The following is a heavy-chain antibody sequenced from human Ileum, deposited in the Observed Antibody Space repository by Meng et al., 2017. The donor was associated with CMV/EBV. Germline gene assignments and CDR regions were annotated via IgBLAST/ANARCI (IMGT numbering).Heavy chain of an antibody. V-gene: IGHV3-21*01. CDR2: ISSSSSYI. CDR1: GFIFSNYN. Sequence: GGSLRLSCAASGFIFSNYNMNWVRQAPGKGLEWVSSISSSSSYIYYADSVKGRFTISRDNAKNSLYLQMNSLRAEDTAVYYCAREKSSGYDPYYFDYWGQGTLVTVSS. CDR3: AREKSSGYDPYYFDY. D-gene: IGHD5-12*01. J-gene: IGHJ4*02.